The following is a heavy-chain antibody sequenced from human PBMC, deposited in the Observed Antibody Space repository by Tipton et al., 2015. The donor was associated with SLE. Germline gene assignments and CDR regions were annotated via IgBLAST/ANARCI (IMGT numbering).Heavy chain of an antibody. CDR3: AREGSSWYYFDY. V-gene: IGHV4-61*08. CDR2: IYYSGST. D-gene: IGHD6-13*01. J-gene: IGHJ4*02. Sequence: LRLSCTVSGGSISSGGYYWSWIRQHPGKGLEWIGYIYYSGSTNYNPSLKSRVTISVDTSKNQFSLKLSSVTAADTAVYYCAREGSSWYYFDYWGQGTLVTVSS. CDR1: GGSISSGGYY.